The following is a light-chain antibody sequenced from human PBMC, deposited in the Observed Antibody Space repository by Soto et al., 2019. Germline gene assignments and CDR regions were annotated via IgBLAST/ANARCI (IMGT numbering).Light chain of an antibody. J-gene: IGLJ3*02. V-gene: IGLV2-23*01. CDR3: CSYAGSSTWV. CDR2: EGS. CDR1: SSDVGSYNL. Sequence: QSALTQHASVSGSPGQSITISCTGTSSDVGSYNLVSWYQQHPGKAPKLMIYEGSTRPSGVSNRFSGSKSGNTAYLTISGLQAEDEADYYCCSYAGSSTWVFGGGTKLTVL.